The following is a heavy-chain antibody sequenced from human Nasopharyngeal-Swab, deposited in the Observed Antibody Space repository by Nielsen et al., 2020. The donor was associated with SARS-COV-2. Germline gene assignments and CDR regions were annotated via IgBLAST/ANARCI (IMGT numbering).Heavy chain of an antibody. CDR2: IYYSGST. CDR1: GGSISSYY. Sequence: ETLSLTCTVSGGSISSYYWSWIRQPPGKGLEWIGYIYYSGSTNYNPSLKSRVTISVDTSKNQFSLKLSSVTAADTAVYYCARDSADYYDSSIFSNWFDPWGQGTLVTVSS. CDR3: ARDSADYYDSSIFSNWFDP. V-gene: IGHV4-59*01. D-gene: IGHD3-22*01. J-gene: IGHJ5*02.